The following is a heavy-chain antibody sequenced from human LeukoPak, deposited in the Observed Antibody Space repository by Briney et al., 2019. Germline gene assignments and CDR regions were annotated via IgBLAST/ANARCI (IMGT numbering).Heavy chain of an antibody. CDR2: ISSNGGST. Sequence: GGSLRLSCSASGFIFSSYAMHWVRQAPGKGLKYVSAISSNGGSTYYADSVKGRFTISRGNSKNMLYLQMSSLRVEDTAVYYCVRGCSSTSCYGVSGYWGQGTLVIVSS. CDR1: GFIFSSYA. CDR3: VRGCSSTSCYGVSGY. V-gene: IGHV3-64D*06. J-gene: IGHJ4*02. D-gene: IGHD2-2*01.